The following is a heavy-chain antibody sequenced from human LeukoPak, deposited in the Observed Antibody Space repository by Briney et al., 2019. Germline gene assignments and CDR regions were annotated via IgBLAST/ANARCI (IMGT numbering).Heavy chain of an antibody. CDR1: GGSISSYY. J-gene: IGHJ4*02. Sequence: SETLSLTCTVSGGSISSYYWSWIRQPPGKGLEWIGYIYYSGSTNYNPSLKSRVTMSVDTSKNQFSLKLSSVTAADTAVYYCARDLDIVVVTATRKNGVYFDYWGQGTLVTVSS. V-gene: IGHV4-59*12. D-gene: IGHD2-21*02. CDR3: ARDLDIVVVTATRKNGVYFDY. CDR2: IYYSGST.